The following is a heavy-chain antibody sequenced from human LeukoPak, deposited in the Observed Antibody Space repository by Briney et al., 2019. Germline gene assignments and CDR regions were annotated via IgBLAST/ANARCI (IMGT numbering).Heavy chain of an antibody. CDR2: IKQEGSEK. CDR3: AKDGDSVDSSGLLDY. Sequence: GGSLRLSCAASGFIFRSYWMSWVRQAPGKGLEWVANIKQEGSEKYYADSVKGRFTISRDNAKNSLYLQMNSLRAEDTALYYCAKDGDSVDSSGLLDYWGQGTLVTVSS. V-gene: IGHV3-7*03. D-gene: IGHD3-22*01. CDR1: GFIFRSYW. J-gene: IGHJ4*02.